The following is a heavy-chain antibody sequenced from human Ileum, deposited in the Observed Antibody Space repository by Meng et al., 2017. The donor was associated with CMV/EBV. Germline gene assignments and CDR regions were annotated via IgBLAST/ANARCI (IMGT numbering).Heavy chain of an antibody. D-gene: IGHD4-17*01. J-gene: IGHJ4*02. V-gene: IGHV3-30-3*01. Sequence: GESLKISCAASGFTFSSYAMHWVRQAPGKGLEWVADISYDGSKKHYADSVKGRFTISRDNSKNTLYLQMNSLRAEDTAVHYCAREGDYGLDYWGQGTLVTVSS. CDR2: ISYDGSKK. CDR1: GFTFSSYA. CDR3: AREGDYGLDY.